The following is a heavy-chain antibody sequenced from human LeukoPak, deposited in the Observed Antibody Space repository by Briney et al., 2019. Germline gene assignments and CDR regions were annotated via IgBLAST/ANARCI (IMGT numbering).Heavy chain of an antibody. D-gene: IGHD7-27*01. CDR1: GFTFNNYG. CDR2: ISYDGSNK. V-gene: IGHV3-30*03. CDR3: AREEEMGMGLDY. J-gene: IGHJ4*02. Sequence: GGSLRLSCAASGFTFNNYGMHWVRQAPGKGLEWVAVISYDGSNKYYADSVKGRFTISRDNSKNTLYLQMNSLRAEDTAVYYCAREEEMGMGLDYWGQGTLVTVSS.